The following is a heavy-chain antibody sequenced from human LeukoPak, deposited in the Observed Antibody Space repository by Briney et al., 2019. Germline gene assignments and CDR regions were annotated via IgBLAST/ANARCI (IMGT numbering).Heavy chain of an antibody. V-gene: IGHV3-74*01. Sequence: PGGSLRLSCSASGFTISSYWMHWVRQAPGKGLVWVSRIDPAGSVTNHADSVRGRFTISRDTATNTLYLEMNSLRAEDTAVDYCSRDFVGAEDYWGQGTLVTVSS. CDR3: SRDFVGAEDY. CDR2: IDPAGSVT. CDR1: GFTISSYW. D-gene: IGHD3-16*01. J-gene: IGHJ4*02.